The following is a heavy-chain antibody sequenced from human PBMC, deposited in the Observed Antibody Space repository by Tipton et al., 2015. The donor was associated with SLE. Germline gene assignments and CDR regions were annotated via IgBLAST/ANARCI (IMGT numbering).Heavy chain of an antibody. CDR1: GGSISSYY. J-gene: IGHJ3*02. CDR2: IYYSGST. CDR3: ASTPMTTVTTGAFDI. V-gene: IGHV4-59*08. Sequence: TLSLTCTVSGGSISSYYWCWIRQPPGKGLEWIGYIYYSGSTNYNPSLKSRVTISVDTSKNQFSLKLSSVTAADTAGYYCASTPMTTVTTGAFDIWGQGTMVTVSS. D-gene: IGHD4-17*01.